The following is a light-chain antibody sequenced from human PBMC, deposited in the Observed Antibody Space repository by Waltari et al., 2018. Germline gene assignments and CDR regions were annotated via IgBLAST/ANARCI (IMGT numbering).Light chain of an antibody. CDR2: DVS. J-gene: IGLJ3*02. V-gene: IGLV2-14*04. CDR3: GSYTGSTTWV. Sequence: WYQQRPGKAPNLLIFDVSNRPSGVSNRFSGSKAGNTASLTISGLQAEDEAAYSCGSYTGSTTWVFGGGTKLTVL.